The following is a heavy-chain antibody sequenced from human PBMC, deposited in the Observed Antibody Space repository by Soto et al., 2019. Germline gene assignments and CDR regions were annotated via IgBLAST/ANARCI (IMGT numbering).Heavy chain of an antibody. J-gene: IGHJ5*02. CDR2: MYYSGST. CDR3: ARLGLSGYSYNWFDP. CDR1: GGSISSYY. D-gene: IGHD3-22*01. V-gene: IGHV4-59*08. Sequence: PSETLSLTCTVSGGSISSYYWSWIRQPPGKGLEWIGSMYYSGSTNYNPSLKSRVTISVDTSKNQFSLKLNSVTAADTAVYYCARLGLSGYSYNWFDPWGQGILVTVSS.